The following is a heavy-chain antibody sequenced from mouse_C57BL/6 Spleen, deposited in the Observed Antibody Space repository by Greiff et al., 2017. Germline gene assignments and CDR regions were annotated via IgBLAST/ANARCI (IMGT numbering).Heavy chain of an antibody. CDR1: GYSITSGYY. CDR2: ISYDGSN. V-gene: IGHV3-6*01. J-gene: IGHJ4*01. Sequence: EVQRVESGPGLVKPSQSLSLTCSVTGYSITSGYYWNWIRQFPGNKLEWMGYISYDGSNNYNPSLKNRISITRDTSKNQFFLKLNSVTTEDTATYYCAREPEAMDYWGQGTSVTVSS. CDR3: AREPEAMDY.